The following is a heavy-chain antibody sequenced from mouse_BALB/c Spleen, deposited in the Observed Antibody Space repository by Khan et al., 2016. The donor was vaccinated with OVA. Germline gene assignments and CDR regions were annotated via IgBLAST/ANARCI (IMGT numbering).Heavy chain of an antibody. D-gene: IGHD2-1*01. Sequence: EVNLVESGGGLVQPGGSRKLSCAASGFTFSSFGMHWVRQAPKTGLEWVAYMSSGSSTIYYVDTVKGRFTISRDNPKNTLFLQMTSLRSEDTAMYYCVRSGGNFHWYFDVWGAGTSVTVSS. J-gene: IGHJ1*01. CDR1: GFTFSSFG. CDR2: MSSGSSTI. CDR3: VRSGGNFHWYFDV. V-gene: IGHV5-17*02.